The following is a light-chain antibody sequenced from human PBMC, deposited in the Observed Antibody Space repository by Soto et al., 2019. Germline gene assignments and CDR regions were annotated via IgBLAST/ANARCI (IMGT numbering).Light chain of an antibody. Sequence: EIVMTQSPATLSVSPGERATLSCRASQSISRGLAWYQQKPGQAPSLLIYDSSTRATGIPARFSGSGSGTEFTLTINSLQSEDFAVYSCQQYDNWPPITFGQGTRLEIK. CDR2: DSS. CDR1: QSISRG. V-gene: IGKV3-15*01. CDR3: QQYDNWPPIT. J-gene: IGKJ5*01.